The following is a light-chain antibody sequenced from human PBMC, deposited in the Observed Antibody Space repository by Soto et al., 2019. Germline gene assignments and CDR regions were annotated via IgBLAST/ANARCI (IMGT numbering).Light chain of an antibody. V-gene: IGKV3-20*01. J-gene: IGKJ3*01. Sequence: EIVLTQSPGTLSLSPGERASLSCRASQSVSSSYLAWYQQKPGQAPRLLMYGASSRATGIPDRFSGSGSGTDSTLTISSLEPEDFAVYYCQQYGSSTPITFGPGTKVDIK. CDR1: QSVSSSY. CDR2: GAS. CDR3: QQYGSSTPIT.